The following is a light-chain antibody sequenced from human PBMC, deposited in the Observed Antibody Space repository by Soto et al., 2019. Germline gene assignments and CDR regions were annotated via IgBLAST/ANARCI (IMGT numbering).Light chain of an antibody. CDR1: QDISKS. V-gene: IGKV1-33*01. Sequence: DIQMTQSPSSLSASVGDRVTITCQASQDISKSLNLYQVRPGKAPKFLIYDASNLQAGVPSRFSGSGSGTHYNFTISSLQPEDFATYYCQQFDSLPYTFGQGTKVEIK. CDR3: QQFDSLPYT. CDR2: DAS. J-gene: IGKJ2*01.